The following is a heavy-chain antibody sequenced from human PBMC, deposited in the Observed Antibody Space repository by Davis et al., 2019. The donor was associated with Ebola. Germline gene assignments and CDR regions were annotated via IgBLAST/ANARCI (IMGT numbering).Heavy chain of an antibody. Sequence: VKVSCKASGYTFTNYGITWVRQAPGQGLEWMGWINPHNGNTNYAQNVQGRVTMTTDTSTSTAYMEVGSLRSDDTAVYYCARAQFPTTSDHWGQGTLVTVSS. CDR1: GYTFTNYG. CDR3: ARAQFPTTSDH. CDR2: INPHNGNT. D-gene: IGHD1-1*01. J-gene: IGHJ4*02. V-gene: IGHV1-18*04.